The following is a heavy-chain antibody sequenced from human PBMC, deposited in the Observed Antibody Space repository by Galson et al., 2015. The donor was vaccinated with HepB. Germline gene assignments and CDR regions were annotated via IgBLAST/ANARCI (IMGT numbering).Heavy chain of an antibody. CDR3: ARVGKYYDFWSGYYNYMDV. Sequence: SVKVSCKASGYTFTSYDINWVRQATGQGLEWMGWMNPNSGNTGYAQKFQGRVTMTRNTSISTSYMELSSLRSEDTAVYYCARVGKYYDFWSGYYNYMDVWGKGTTVTVSS. J-gene: IGHJ6*03. CDR2: MNPNSGNT. D-gene: IGHD3-3*01. CDR1: GYTFTSYD. V-gene: IGHV1-8*01.